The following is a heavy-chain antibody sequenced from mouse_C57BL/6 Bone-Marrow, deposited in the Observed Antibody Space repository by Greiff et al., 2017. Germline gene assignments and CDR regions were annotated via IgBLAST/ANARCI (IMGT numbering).Heavy chain of an antibody. J-gene: IGHJ2*01. CDR2: ISYDGSN. CDR3: ARGGTGTGYFDY. Sequence: EVKLVESGPGLVKPSQSLSLTCSVTGYSITSGYYWNWIRQFPGNKLEWMGYISYDGSNNYNPSLKNRISITRDTSKNQFFLKLNSVTTEDTATYYCARGGTGTGYFDYWGQGTTLTVSS. CDR1: GYSITSGYY. D-gene: IGHD4-1*01. V-gene: IGHV3-6*01.